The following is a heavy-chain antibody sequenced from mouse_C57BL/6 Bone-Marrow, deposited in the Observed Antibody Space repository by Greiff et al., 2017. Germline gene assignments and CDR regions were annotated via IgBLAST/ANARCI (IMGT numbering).Heavy chain of an antibody. D-gene: IGHD4-1*01. CDR2: IYPGGGDT. CDR3: ARDLTGRCAY. V-gene: IGHV1-82*01. Sequence: VQVVESGPELVKPGASVKISCKASGYAFSSSWMNWVKQRPGKGLEWIGRIYPGGGDTNYNGKFKGKATLTADKSSSTAYMQLSSLPSEDSAVYFCARDLTGRCAYWAKGLWSLSLQ. J-gene: IGHJ3*01. CDR1: GYAFSSSW.